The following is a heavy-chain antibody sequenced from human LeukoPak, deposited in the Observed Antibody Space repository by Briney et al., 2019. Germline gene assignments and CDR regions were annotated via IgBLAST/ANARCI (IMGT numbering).Heavy chain of an antibody. CDR3: AGLSSSWYTPFDP. V-gene: IGHV4-59*08. CDR2: IYYSGST. Sequence: SETLSLTCTVSGGSISSYYWSWIRQPPGKGLEWIGYIYYSGSTNYNPSLKSRVTISVDTSKNQFSLKLGSVTAADTAVYYCAGLSSSWYTPFDPWGQGTLVTVSS. D-gene: IGHD6-13*01. J-gene: IGHJ5*02. CDR1: GGSISSYY.